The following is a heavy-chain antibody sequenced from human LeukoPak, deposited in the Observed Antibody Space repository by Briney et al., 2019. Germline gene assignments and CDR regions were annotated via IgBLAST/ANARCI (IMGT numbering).Heavy chain of an antibody. Sequence: SETLSLTCAVYGGSFSGYYWSWIRQPPGKGLEWIGEINHSGSTNYNPSLKSRVTISVDTSKNQFSLKLSSVTAADTAVYYCARGRNSSSWLGPWGQGTLVTVSS. CDR2: INHSGST. V-gene: IGHV4-34*01. D-gene: IGHD6-13*01. CDR1: GGSFSGYY. J-gene: IGHJ5*02. CDR3: ARGRNSSSWLGP.